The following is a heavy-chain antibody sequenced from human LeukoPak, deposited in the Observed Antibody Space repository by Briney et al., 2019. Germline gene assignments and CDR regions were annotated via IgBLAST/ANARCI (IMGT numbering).Heavy chain of an antibody. V-gene: IGHV4-59*08. CDR1: GGSISSYY. J-gene: IGHJ5*02. Sequence: SETLSLTCTVSGGSISSYYWSWIRRPPGKGLEWVGYFYYGGRSNYNPSLTSRVTMSVDTSQNQFSLKLSSVTAADTAVYFCARYYCSGTTCYSTNWFDTWGQGTLVTVSS. CDR2: FYYGGRS. CDR3: ARYYCSGTTCYSTNWFDT. D-gene: IGHD2-2*01.